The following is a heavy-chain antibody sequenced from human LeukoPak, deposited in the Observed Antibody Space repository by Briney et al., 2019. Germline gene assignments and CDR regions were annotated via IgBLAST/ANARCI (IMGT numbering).Heavy chain of an antibody. CDR2: INHSGST. V-gene: IGHV4-34*01. CDR1: GGSFSGYY. CDR3: ARGGLYYYDSSGSLQYFQH. D-gene: IGHD3-22*01. J-gene: IGHJ1*01. Sequence: SETLSLTCAVYGGSFSGYYWSWIRQPPGKGLEWIGEINHSGSTNYNPSLKSRVTISVDTSKNQFSLKLSSVTAADTAVYYCARGGLYYYDSSGSLQYFQHWGQGTLVTVSS.